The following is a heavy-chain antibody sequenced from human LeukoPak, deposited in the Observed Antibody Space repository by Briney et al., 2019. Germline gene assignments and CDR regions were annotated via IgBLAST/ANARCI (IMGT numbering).Heavy chain of an antibody. D-gene: IGHD6-13*01. Sequence: GGSLRLSCVASGFTFGSYLMSLVRQAPGKGREWVANIKQDVSEKYYVDSLKGRFTISRDNAKNSRYLQMNSLRAEDKAVYYCARVRVYSASWYNDYWGQGTLVIVSS. J-gene: IGHJ4*02. CDR2: IKQDVSEK. CDR1: GFTFGSYL. CDR3: ARVRVYSASWYNDY. V-gene: IGHV3-7*01.